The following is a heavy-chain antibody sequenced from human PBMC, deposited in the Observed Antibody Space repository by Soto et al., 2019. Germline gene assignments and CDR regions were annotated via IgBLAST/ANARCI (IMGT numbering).Heavy chain of an antibody. V-gene: IGHV3-33*01. D-gene: IGHD3-22*01. CDR2: IWYDGSNK. CDR1: GFTFSSYG. J-gene: IGHJ3*02. Sequence: PGGSLRLSCAASGFTFSSYGMHWVRQAPGKGLEWVAVIWYDGSNKYYADSVKGRFTISRDNSKNTLYLQMNSLRAEDTAVYYCARISEYYDSSGYYVNDAFDIWGQGTMVTVS. CDR3: ARISEYYDSSGYYVNDAFDI.